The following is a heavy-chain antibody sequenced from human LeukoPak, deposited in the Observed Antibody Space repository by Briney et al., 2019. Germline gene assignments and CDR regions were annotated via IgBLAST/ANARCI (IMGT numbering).Heavy chain of an antibody. J-gene: IGHJ4*02. CDR3: ARDGGKYFDY. V-gene: IGHV4-39*07. CDR1: GGSVSSGGFH. D-gene: IGHD3-16*01. CDR2: IYHSGST. Sequence: SETLSLTCTVSGGSVSSGGFHWSWIRQPPGKGLEWIGSIYHSGSTYYNPSLKSRVTISVDTSKNQFSLKLSSVTAADTAVYYCARDGGKYFDYWGQGTLVTVSS.